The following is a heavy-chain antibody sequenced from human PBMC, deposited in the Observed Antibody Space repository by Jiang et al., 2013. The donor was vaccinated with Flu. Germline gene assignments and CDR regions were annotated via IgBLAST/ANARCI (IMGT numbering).Heavy chain of an antibody. D-gene: IGHD4-11*01. Sequence: FTISNFAMSWVRQAPGKGLEWVSTIGYSGGDTYFADSVKGRFTISRDNSKNTLYLQMNSLRAEDTAVYYCAKRTTTPGAPKLYFFDSWGRGTLVVVSS. CDR1: FTISNFA. CDR2: IGYSGGDT. CDR3: AKRTTTPGAPKLYFFDS. V-gene: IGHV3-23*01. J-gene: IGHJ4*02.